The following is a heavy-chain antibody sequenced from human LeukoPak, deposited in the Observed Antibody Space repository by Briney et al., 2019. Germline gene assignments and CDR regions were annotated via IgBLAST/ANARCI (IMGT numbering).Heavy chain of an antibody. Sequence: ASVKVSCKASGYTFTGYYMHWVRQAPGQGLEWMGWINPNSGGTNYAQKFQGRVTMTRDTSISTAYMELSRLRSDDTAVYYCARWRVPAAIEDYWGQGTLATVSS. CDR2: INPNSGGT. V-gene: IGHV1-2*02. CDR1: GYTFTGYY. J-gene: IGHJ4*02. D-gene: IGHD2-2*02. CDR3: ARWRVPAAIEDY.